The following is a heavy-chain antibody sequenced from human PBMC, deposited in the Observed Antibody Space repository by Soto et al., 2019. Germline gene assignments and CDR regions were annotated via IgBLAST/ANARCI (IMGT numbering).Heavy chain of an antibody. Sequence: PGGSLRLSCAASGFTFSSYWMSWVRQAPGKGLEWVANIKQDGSEKYYVDSVKGRFTISRDNAKNSLYLQMNSLRAEDTAVYYWARGGRGWLRSGYYYLDVSGKATTVTVSS. D-gene: IGHD5-12*01. V-gene: IGHV3-7*01. CDR1: GFTFSSYW. CDR2: IKQDGSEK. J-gene: IGHJ6*03. CDR3: ARGGRGWLRSGYYYLDV.